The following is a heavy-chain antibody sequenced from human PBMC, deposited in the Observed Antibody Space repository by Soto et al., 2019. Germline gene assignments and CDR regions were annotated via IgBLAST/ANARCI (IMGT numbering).Heavy chain of an antibody. CDR3: AIFMGNSVAPTYFDY. CDR2: IYYRGST. CDR1: DSVNIDDH. J-gene: IGHJ4*02. D-gene: IGHD5-12*01. V-gene: IGHV4-59*01. Sequence: PTETLSLTGTDADSVNIDDHRSWIKQPPGKGLEWIGYIYYRGSTNFNPSLKSRVTISVDTSKNQFSLKLSSVTTADTAVYYCAIFMGNSVAPTYFDYWGQGTLVTVSS.